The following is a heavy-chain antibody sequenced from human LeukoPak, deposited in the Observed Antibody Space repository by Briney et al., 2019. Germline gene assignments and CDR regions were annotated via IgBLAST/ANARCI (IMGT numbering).Heavy chain of an antibody. D-gene: IGHD6-19*01. J-gene: IGHJ4*02. CDR1: GFTFSNYA. Sequence: GGSLRLSRAASGFTFSNYAMHWVRQAPGTGLEWVAIVSYDGSTKYYAASVEGRFTISRDNSKNTLYLQMNSLRPEDTAVYYCATEIAVGLRYFDYWGQGTLVTVSS. CDR2: VSYDGSTK. V-gene: IGHV3-30-3*01. CDR3: ATEIAVGLRYFDY.